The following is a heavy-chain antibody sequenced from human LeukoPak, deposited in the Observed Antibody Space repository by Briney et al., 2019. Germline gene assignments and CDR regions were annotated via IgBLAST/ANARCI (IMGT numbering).Heavy chain of an antibody. J-gene: IGHJ6*03. Sequence: PGGSLRLSCAASGFTFSSYAMHWVRQAPGKGLEYVSAISSNGGSTYYANSVKGRFTISRDNAKNTLYLQMGSLRAEGMAVYYCARDQRAYGPTTSYSSMDVSGKKTTVTVSS. CDR3: ARDQRAYGPTTSYSSMDV. D-gene: IGHD1-1*01. CDR2: ISSNGGST. V-gene: IGHV3-64*01. CDR1: GFTFSSYA.